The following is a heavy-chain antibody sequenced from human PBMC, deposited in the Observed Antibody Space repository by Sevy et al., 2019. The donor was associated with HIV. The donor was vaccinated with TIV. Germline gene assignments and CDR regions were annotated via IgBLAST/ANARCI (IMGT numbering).Heavy chain of an antibody. V-gene: IGHV3-48*02. D-gene: IGHD2-2*01. CDR2: ISSSSSTI. CDR3: ARNSDRYCSSTSCYRWFYYGMDV. CDR1: GFTFSSYS. J-gene: IGHJ6*02. Sequence: GGSLRLSCVASGFTFSSYSMNWVRQAPGKGLEWVSYISSSSSTIYYADSVKGRFTISRDNAKNSLYLQMNSLRDEDTAVYYCARNSDRYCSSTSCYRWFYYGMDVWGQGTTVTVSS.